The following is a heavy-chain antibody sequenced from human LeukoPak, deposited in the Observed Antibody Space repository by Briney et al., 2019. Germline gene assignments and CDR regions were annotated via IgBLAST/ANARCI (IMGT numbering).Heavy chain of an antibody. J-gene: IGHJ4*02. CDR3: AKDPLDGSGYFDY. CDR2: IRYDGSNK. CDR1: GFTFSSYG. D-gene: IGHD3-3*01. Sequence: PGGSLRLSCAASGFTFSSYGMHWVRQAPGKGLEWVAFIRYDGSNKYYADSVKGRFTISRDNSKNTLYLQMNSLRAEDTAVYYCAKDPLDGSGYFDYWGQGTLVTVSS. V-gene: IGHV3-30*02.